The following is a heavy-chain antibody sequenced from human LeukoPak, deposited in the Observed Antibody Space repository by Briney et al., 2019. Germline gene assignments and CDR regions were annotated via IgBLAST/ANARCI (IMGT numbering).Heavy chain of an antibody. D-gene: IGHD3-22*01. J-gene: IGHJ3*02. V-gene: IGHV4-34*01. CDR1: GGSFSGYY. CDR3: ASRAMIEDAFDI. CDR2: IYYSGST. Sequence: SETLSLTCAVYGGSFSGYYWGWIRQPPGKGLEWIGSIYYSGSTYYNPSLKSRVTISVDTSKNQFSLKLSSVTAADTAVYYCASRAMIEDAFDIWGQGTMVTVSS.